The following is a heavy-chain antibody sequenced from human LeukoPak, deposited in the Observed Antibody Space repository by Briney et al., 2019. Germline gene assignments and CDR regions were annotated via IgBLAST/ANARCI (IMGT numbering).Heavy chain of an antibody. CDR3: AKTGYCSSTSCRPYYYYYMDV. J-gene: IGHJ6*03. CDR2: IRYDGSNK. Sequence: GGSLRLSCAASGFTFSSYGMHWVRQAPGKGLEWVAFIRYDGSNKYYADSVKGRCTIYRDNSKNTLYMQMNSLRAEDTAVYYCAKTGYCSSTSCRPYYYYYMDVWGKGTTVTVSS. CDR1: GFTFSSYG. D-gene: IGHD2-2*01. V-gene: IGHV3-30*02.